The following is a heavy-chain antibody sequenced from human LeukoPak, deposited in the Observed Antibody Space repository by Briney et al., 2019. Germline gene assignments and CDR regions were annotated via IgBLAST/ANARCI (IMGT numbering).Heavy chain of an antibody. CDR1: GYNFTTYW. J-gene: IGHJ4*02. CDR3: ARRPASAAGLFFDY. D-gene: IGHD6-19*01. CDR2: IYPDDSDT. Sequence: GESLKISCKASGYNFTTYWIAWVRQMPGKGLECMGIIYPDDSDTRYSPTFQGQVSISADKSTSTAYLQWSSLKAPDTAMYYCARRPASAAGLFFDYWGQGALITVSS. V-gene: IGHV5-51*01.